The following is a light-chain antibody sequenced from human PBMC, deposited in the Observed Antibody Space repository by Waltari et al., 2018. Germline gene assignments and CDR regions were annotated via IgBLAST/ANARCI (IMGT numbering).Light chain of an antibody. CDR1: SRSVGGYNS. CDR2: DVS. Sequence: QSALTQPASVSGSPGQSITISCTGTSRSVGGYNSVSWYQQYPGKAPKLMIYDVSNRPSGVSNRFSGSKSGNTASLTISGLQAEDEADYYCSSYTTSSTLGFGGGTKLTVL. J-gene: IGLJ2*01. V-gene: IGLV2-14*03. CDR3: SSYTTSSTLG.